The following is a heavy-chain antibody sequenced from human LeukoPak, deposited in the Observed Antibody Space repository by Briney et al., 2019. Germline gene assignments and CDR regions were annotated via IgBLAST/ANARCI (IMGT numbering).Heavy chain of an antibody. Sequence: SETLSLTCAVYGGSFSGYYWSWIRQPPGKGLEWIGEINHSGSTNYNPSLKSRVTISVDTSKNQFSLKLSPVTAADTAMYYCARGRGQLWSSNYFDYWGQGTLVTVSS. V-gene: IGHV4-34*01. CDR1: GGSFSGYY. CDR3: ARGRGQLWSSNYFDY. J-gene: IGHJ4*02. D-gene: IGHD5-18*01. CDR2: INHSGST.